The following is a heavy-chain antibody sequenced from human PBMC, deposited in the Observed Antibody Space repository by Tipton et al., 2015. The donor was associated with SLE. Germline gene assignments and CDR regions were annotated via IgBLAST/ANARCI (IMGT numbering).Heavy chain of an antibody. Sequence: SLRLSCAASGFTFQNFGMHWVRQAPGKGLEWVAFIRFDGNKEYYADSVKGRFTISRDNSKNTLYLQMNSLRAEDTAVYYCARDSDPIFGVDTYYYYAMDVWGQGTTVTVSS. CDR1: GFTFQNFG. V-gene: IGHV3-30*02. CDR2: IRFDGNKE. D-gene: IGHD3-3*01. J-gene: IGHJ6*02. CDR3: ARDSDPIFGVDTYYYYAMDV.